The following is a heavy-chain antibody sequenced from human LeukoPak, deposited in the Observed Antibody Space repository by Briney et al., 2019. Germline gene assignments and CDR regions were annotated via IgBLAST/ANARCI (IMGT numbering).Heavy chain of an antibody. CDR3: ASCLFRNRSGSRALHRYFDL. D-gene: IGHD2-15*01. J-gene: IGHJ2*01. CDR2: IYGSEST. V-gene: IGHV4-59*01. CDR1: GGSFTSYY. Sequence: SETLYLTCTASGGSFTSYYRRWIRQPPGKGLDWIGYIYGSESTNYNPSLKSRLTISVDTSKNKFSLSPTAATAAATAVYYCASCLFRNRSGSRALHRYFDLWGRGTLVTVSS.